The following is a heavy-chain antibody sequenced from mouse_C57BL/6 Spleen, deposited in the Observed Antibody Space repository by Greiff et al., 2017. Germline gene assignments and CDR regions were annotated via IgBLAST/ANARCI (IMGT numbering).Heavy chain of an antibody. CDR1: GFSLTSYG. Sequence: VKLVESGPGLVQPSQRLSITCTVSGFSLTSYGVHWVRQSPGKGLEWMGVIWSGGRTDYNADFISRLSIRQDNTKRQVFFRMSSLQADDTAIYYCARKGGPGMGHWGQGPSVTFS. J-gene: IGHJ4*01. CDR2: IWSGGRT. V-gene: IGHV2-2*01. CDR3: ARKGGPGMGH.